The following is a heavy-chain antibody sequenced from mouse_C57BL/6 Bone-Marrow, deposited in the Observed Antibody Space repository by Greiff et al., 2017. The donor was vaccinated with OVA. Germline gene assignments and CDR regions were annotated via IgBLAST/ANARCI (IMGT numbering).Heavy chain of an antibody. D-gene: IGHD2-2*01. Sequence: VQLQQSGPELVKPGASVKISCKASGYAFSSSWMNWVKQRPGKGLEWIGRIYPGDGDTNYNGKFKGKATLTADKSSSTAYMQLSSLTSEDSAVYFCASPIYYGYDEFAYWGQGTLVTVSA. J-gene: IGHJ3*01. CDR2: IYPGDGDT. CDR1: GYAFSSSW. CDR3: ASPIYYGYDEFAY. V-gene: IGHV1-82*01.